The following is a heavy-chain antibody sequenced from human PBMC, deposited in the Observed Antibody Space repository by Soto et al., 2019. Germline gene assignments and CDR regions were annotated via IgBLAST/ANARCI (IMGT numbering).Heavy chain of an antibody. Sequence: QVQLQESGPGLVKPSQTLSLTCTVSGGSISSGGYYWSWIRQHPGKGLEWIGYIYYSGTTYYNPSLTSRVTISVDTSENQFCLRLSSVTDADTAGYYCARGDGYRVDWCDPWGQGTLVTVSS. V-gene: IGHV4-31*03. J-gene: IGHJ5*02. CDR2: IYYSGTT. D-gene: IGHD5-12*01. CDR3: ARGDGYRVDWCDP. CDR1: GGSISSGGYY.